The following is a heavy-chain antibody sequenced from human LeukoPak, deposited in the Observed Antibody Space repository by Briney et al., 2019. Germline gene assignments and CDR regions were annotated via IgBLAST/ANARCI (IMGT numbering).Heavy chain of an antibody. CDR1: GYTFTGYY. Sequence: RVASVKVSCKASGYTFTGYYMHWVRQAPGQGLEWMGWINPNSGGTNYAQKFQGWVTMTRDTSISTVYMELSRLRSDDTAVYYCARAHYYGSGSYYPRGAFDIWGQGTMVTVSS. CDR3: ARAHYYGSGSYYPRGAFDI. V-gene: IGHV1-2*04. CDR2: INPNSGGT. D-gene: IGHD3-10*01. J-gene: IGHJ3*02.